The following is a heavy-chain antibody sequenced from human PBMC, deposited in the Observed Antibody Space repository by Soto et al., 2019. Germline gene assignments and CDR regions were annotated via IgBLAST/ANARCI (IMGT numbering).Heavy chain of an antibody. CDR2: ISSGSGTI. D-gene: IGHD4-17*01. CDR1: GFTFSSYS. Sequence: GGSLRLSCAASGFTFSSYSMNWVRQAPGKGLDWVSYISSGSGTIYYADSVKGRFTISRDNAKNSLYLQMNSLRAEDTAVYYCARDLTTGDQAYWGQGTLVTVSS. V-gene: IGHV3-48*01. J-gene: IGHJ4*02. CDR3: ARDLTTGDQAY.